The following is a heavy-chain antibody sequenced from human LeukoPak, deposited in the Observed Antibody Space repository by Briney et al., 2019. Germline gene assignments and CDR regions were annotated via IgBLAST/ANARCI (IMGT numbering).Heavy chain of an antibody. CDR1: VFSLSTSGVG. Sequence: SGPTLVNPTQTLTLTCTFSVFSLSTSGVGVGWIRQPPGKALEWLALIYWNDDKRYSPSLKSRLTITKDTSKNQVVLTMTNMDPVDTATYYCALNSSWYAVYAFDIWGQGTMVTVSS. CDR3: ALNSSWYAVYAFDI. V-gene: IGHV2-5*01. D-gene: IGHD6-13*01. CDR2: IYWNDDK. J-gene: IGHJ3*02.